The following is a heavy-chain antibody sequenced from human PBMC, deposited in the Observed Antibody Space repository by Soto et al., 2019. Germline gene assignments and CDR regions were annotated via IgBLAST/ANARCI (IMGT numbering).Heavy chain of an antibody. J-gene: IGHJ4*02. Sequence: PSETLSLTCSVSGGSISSGGFYWTWIRQHPGKGLEWIGFIYDSGSTYYNASLKSRVTIPVDTSTNQFSLKLSSVTAADTAVYYCATVDSGYCSGGSCYYFDYWGQGTLVTVSS. CDR3: ATVDSGYCSGGSCYYFDY. CDR2: IYDSGST. CDR1: GGSISSGGFY. D-gene: IGHD2-15*01. V-gene: IGHV4-31*03.